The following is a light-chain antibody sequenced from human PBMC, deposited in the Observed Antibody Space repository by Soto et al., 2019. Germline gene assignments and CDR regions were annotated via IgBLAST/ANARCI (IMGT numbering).Light chain of an antibody. CDR2: AAS. CDR1: QSISRY. J-gene: IGKJ1*01. Sequence: QMTQSPSSLSASVGDRVTITCRASQSISRYLNWYQQEPGKAPQLLIYAASTLQSGVPSRFSGSGSGTDFTLTISSLQPEDFATYYCQQSSTTPWTFGQGTKVEIK. CDR3: QQSSTTPWT. V-gene: IGKV1-39*01.